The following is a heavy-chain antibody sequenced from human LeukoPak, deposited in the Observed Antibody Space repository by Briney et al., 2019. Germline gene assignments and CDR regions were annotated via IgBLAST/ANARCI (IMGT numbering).Heavy chain of an antibody. J-gene: IGHJ4*02. CDR3: ASRYSGYELPFDY. CDR1: GGSIIYTSYY. D-gene: IGHD5-12*01. CDR2: IYYSGST. Sequence: PSETLSLTCTVSGGSIIYTSYYWGWIRQPPGKGLEWIGNIYYSGSTNYNPSLKSRVTISVDTSKNQFSLKLSSVTAADTAVYYCASRYSGYELPFDYWGQGTLVTVSS. V-gene: IGHV4-39*07.